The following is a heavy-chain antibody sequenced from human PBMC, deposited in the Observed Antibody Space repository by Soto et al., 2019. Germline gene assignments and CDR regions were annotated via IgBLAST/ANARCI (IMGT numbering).Heavy chain of an antibody. Sequence: QVQLVQSGSEVKKPGSSVKVSCKVSGGTFSTSAVSWVRQAPGQGLEWMGGIIPVFRAPDYAQKFQGRITITADESGRTAFLELTGLGFEDTAVYYCARDKDRARLRGNYSYITGVWGQGTRVTVSS. V-gene: IGHV1-69*12. CDR1: GGTFSTSA. CDR2: IIPVFRAP. D-gene: IGHD5-12*01. J-gene: IGHJ6*02. CDR3: ARDKDRARLRGNYSYITGV.